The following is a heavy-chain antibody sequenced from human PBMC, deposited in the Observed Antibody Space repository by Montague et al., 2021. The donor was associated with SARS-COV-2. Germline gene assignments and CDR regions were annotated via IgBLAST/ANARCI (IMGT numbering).Heavy chain of an antibody. J-gene: IGHJ5*02. D-gene: IGHD5-18*01. Sequence: SETVSLTCSVSSGSINSGGFYWSWIRQPPGKGLEWIGSIYYSGGTFYNPSLKSRVTISVDTSRNQFSLKLISVAAADTAVYYCARQAPVHTGMLRTCGWFDAWGQGALVTVSS. CDR3: ARQAPVHTGMLRTCGWFDA. CDR2: IYYSGGT. CDR1: SGSINSGGFY. V-gene: IGHV4-39*01.